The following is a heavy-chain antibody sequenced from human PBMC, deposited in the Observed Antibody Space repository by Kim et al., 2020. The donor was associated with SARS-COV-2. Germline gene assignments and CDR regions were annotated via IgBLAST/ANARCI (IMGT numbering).Heavy chain of an antibody. Sequence: ASVKVSCEASGYTFTSYYMHWVRQAPGQGLEWMGIINPSGGSTSYAQKFQGRVTMTRDTSTSTVYMELSSLRSEDTAVYYCARDLSAAGGLGLTYYYGMDVWGQGTTVTVSS. J-gene: IGHJ6*02. CDR3: ARDLSAAGGLGLTYYYGMDV. D-gene: IGHD1-7*01. CDR2: INPSGGST. CDR1: GYTFTSYY. V-gene: IGHV1-46*01.